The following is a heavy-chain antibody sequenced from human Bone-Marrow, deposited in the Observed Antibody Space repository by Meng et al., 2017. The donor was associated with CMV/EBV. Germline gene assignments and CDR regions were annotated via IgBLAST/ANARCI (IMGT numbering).Heavy chain of an antibody. CDR1: RFTFSSYE. Sequence: GESLKISCAASRFTFSSYEMNWVRQAPGKGLEWVSYISSSGYSIYYADSVKGRFTISRDNAKNSLYLQMNSLRAEDTAVYYCSRDCNPQTPGRIKGYGMDVWGQGTAVTVSS. J-gene: IGHJ6*02. D-gene: IGHD3-10*01. CDR3: SRDCNPQTPGRIKGYGMDV. CDR2: ISSSGYSI. V-gene: IGHV3-48*03.